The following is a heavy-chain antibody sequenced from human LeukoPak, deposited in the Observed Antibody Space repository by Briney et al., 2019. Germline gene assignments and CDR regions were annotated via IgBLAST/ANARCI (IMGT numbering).Heavy chain of an antibody. CDR2: TYYRSKWYH. CDR1: GDSVSSSNAA. Sequence: SQTLSLTCAISGDSVSSSNAAWNWIRQSPSRGLEWLGRTYYRSKWYHDYAVSVKSRIIINPDTSRNQFSLQLNSVTPDDTAMYYCVRDLAAAGGGFFDYWGPGTLVTVSS. J-gene: IGHJ4*02. CDR3: VRDLAAAGGGFFDY. V-gene: IGHV6-1*01. D-gene: IGHD6-13*01.